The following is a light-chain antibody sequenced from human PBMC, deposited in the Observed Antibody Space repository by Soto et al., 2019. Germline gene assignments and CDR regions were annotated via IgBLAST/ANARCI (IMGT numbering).Light chain of an antibody. CDR3: QQSFIAPWT. V-gene: IGKV1-39*01. CDR1: QSITGY. CDR2: AAS. J-gene: IGKJ1*01. Sequence: DIQMTQSPSSLSASVGDRFTIACRASQSITGYLNWYQQKPGKVPKLLIYAASTLQSGVPSRFSGSGSGTDFTLTLSGLQAEDSATYYCQQSFIAPWTFGQGTKVDI.